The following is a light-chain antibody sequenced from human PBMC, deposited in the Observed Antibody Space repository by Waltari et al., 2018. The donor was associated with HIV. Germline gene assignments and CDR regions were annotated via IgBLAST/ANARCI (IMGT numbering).Light chain of an antibody. Sequence: DIQMTQSPSTLSASVGDRVTITCRASQSIGMWLAWYQQKPGTAPNLLISEASSLGSGVPSRFSGSGSGTEFTLTISSLQPDDFATYYCQQYNDYWTFGQGTKVEVK. J-gene: IGKJ1*01. CDR2: EAS. CDR1: QSIGMW. CDR3: QQYNDYWT. V-gene: IGKV1-5*03.